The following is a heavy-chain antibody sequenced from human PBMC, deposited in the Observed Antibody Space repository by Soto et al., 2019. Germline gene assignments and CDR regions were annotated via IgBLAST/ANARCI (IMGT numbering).Heavy chain of an antibody. CDR2: ISQSGNT. V-gene: IGHV4-34*01. Sequence: SETMSLTCSIYSGSFSCYYWSWIRQPPGKGLEWIGEISQSGNTNYSPSLKSRVSISIDTSKKQFSLNLASVSAADTAVYYCARAPKVSGSSQTRPDFWGQGTLVTVSS. CDR3: ARAPKVSGSSQTRPDF. J-gene: IGHJ4*02. D-gene: IGHD6-6*01. CDR1: SGSFSCYY.